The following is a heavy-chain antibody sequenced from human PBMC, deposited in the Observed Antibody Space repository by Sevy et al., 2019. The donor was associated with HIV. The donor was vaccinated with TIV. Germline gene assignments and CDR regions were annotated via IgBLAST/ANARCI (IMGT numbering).Heavy chain of an antibody. CDR2: ISGSGSTI. D-gene: IGHD1-1*01. CDR1: GFTFSSYA. J-gene: IGHJ6*02. Sequence: GGSLRLSCAASGFTFSSYAMSWVRQAPGKGLERVSYISGSGSTIDYADSVKGRFTISRDNAKNSLYLKMNSLRAEDTAVYYCAREKRQDYYYYGMDVWRQGTTVTVSS. CDR3: AREKRQDYYYYGMDV. V-gene: IGHV3-48*04.